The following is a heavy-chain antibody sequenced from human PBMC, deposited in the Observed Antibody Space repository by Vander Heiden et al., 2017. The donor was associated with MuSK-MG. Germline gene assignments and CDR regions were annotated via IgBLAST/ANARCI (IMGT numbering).Heavy chain of an antibody. CDR1: GGSISSGGSY. CDR2: IYYSGST. CDR3: ARRPRVYDILTGYYPGTYDY. V-gene: IGHV4-31*03. Sequence: HVQLQESGPGLVKPSQTLSLTCTVSGGSISSGGSYWGWIRQHPGKGLEWIGYIYYSGSTYYNPSLKSRVTISVDTSKNQFSLKLSSVTAADTAVYYCARRPRVYDILTGYYPGTYDYWGQGTLVTVSS. J-gene: IGHJ4*02. D-gene: IGHD3-9*01.